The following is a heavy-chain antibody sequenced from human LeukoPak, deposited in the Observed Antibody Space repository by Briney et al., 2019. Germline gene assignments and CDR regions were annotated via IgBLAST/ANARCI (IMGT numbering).Heavy chain of an antibody. J-gene: IGHJ6*02. CDR1: GDSVSSNSAA. V-gene: IGHV6-1*01. Sequence: SQTLSLTCAVSGDSVSSNSAAWNWLRQSPSRGREWLGRTYYRSKWYNDYTVSVKSPITINPDTSKNQFSLQLNSVTHEDTAVYYGAKTATEDYYYYYGMDVWGQGTTVTVSS. CDR3: AKTATEDYYYYYGMDV. CDR2: TYYRSKWYN. D-gene: IGHD2-15*01.